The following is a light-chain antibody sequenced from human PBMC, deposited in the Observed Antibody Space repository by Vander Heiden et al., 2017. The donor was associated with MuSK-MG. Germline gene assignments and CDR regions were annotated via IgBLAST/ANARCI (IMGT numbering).Light chain of an antibody. J-gene: IGKJ2*01. CDR3: QQLSRWPPYT. Sequence: ELVLTQSPAPLSLSPGERATLSCRASQIIRSSLAWYHQKPGQATRLLIYDAFNRATGIPARFRRSGYGTDFALTIRSLDPEDVAVYYCQQLSRWPPYTFGQGTKMEIK. V-gene: IGKV3-11*01. CDR1: QIIRSS. CDR2: DAF.